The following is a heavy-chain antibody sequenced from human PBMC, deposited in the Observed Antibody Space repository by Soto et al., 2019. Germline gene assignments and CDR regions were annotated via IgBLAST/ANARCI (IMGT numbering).Heavy chain of an antibody. J-gene: IGHJ4*02. CDR2: ISSSSSYI. CDR3: ARDLYYYDSSGYYQQALDY. V-gene: IGHV3-21*01. Sequence: GGSLRLSCAASGFTFSSYSMNWVRQAPGKGLEWVSSISSSSSYIYYADPVKGRFTISRDNAKNSLYLQMNSLRAEDTAVYYCARDLYYYDSSGYYQQALDYWGQGTLVTVSS. CDR1: GFTFSSYS. D-gene: IGHD3-22*01.